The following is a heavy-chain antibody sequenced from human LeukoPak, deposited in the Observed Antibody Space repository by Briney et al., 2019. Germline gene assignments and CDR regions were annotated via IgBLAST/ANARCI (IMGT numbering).Heavy chain of an antibody. CDR2: ISGPGSST. Sequence: GGSLRLSCGASGFTFSNYAMSWVRQAPGKGLEWVSTISGPGSSTYSADSVKGRFTISRDNSKNTLYLQMHSLRAEDTAIYYCAKPSRDFDSSGYSHFDYWGQGTLVTVSS. CDR1: GFTFSNYA. CDR3: AKPSRDFDSSGYSHFDY. D-gene: IGHD3-22*01. J-gene: IGHJ4*02. V-gene: IGHV3-23*01.